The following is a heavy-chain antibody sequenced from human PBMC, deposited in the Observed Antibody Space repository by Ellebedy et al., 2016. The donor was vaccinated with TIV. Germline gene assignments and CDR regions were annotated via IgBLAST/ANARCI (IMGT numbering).Heavy chain of an antibody. Sequence: PGGSLRLSCEASGIIVSDYFMNWVRQAPGKGLEWVSVLYPDAKTNYTDSVNGRFIVSRDSSKNTLYLQMNSLTAEDTAVYYCARETGGGGDFGDNWFDPWGQGTLVTVSS. CDR2: LYPDAKT. D-gene: IGHD1-1*01. CDR3: ARETGGGGDFGDNWFDP. V-gene: IGHV3-66*01. CDR1: GIIVSDYF. J-gene: IGHJ5*02.